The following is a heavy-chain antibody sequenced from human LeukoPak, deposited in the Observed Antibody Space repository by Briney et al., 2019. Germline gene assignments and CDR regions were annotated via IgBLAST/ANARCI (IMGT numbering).Heavy chain of an antibody. CDR1: GFTFSSYA. J-gene: IGHJ4*02. CDR3: ARVSLWFGELSHFDY. CDR2: ISYDGSNK. V-gene: IGHV3-30-3*01. D-gene: IGHD3-10*01. Sequence: GRSLRLSCAASGFTFSSYAMHWVRQAPGEGLEWVAVISYDGSNKYYADSVKGRFTISRDNSKNTLYLQMNSLRAEDTAVYYCARVSLWFGELSHFDYWGQGTLVTVSS.